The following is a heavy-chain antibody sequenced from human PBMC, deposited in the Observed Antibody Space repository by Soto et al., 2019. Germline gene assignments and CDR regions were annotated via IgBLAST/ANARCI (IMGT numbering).Heavy chain of an antibody. J-gene: IGHJ5*02. CDR2: TYYRSKWYN. D-gene: IGHD6-13*01. CDR3: ARESGIAAAGYNWFDP. Sequence: SQTLSLTCAISGDSVSSNSAAWNWIRQSPSRGFEWLGRTYYRSKWYNDYAVSVKSRITINPDTSKNQFSLQLNSVTPEDTAVYYCARESGIAAAGYNWFDPWGQGTLVTVSS. V-gene: IGHV6-1*01. CDR1: GDSVSSNSAA.